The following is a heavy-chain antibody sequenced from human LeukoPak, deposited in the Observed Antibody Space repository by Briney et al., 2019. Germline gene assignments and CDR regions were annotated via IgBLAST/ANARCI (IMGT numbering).Heavy chain of an antibody. CDR1: GGSISNFY. Sequence: KPSETLSLTCTVSGGSISNFYWSWIRQPAGKTLEWIGRIYTSGSTNYNPSLKSRVTMSVDTSKNQFSLKLSSVTAADTAVYYCARTYPEINDRSSWYLPSYYFDYWGQGTLVTVSS. V-gene: IGHV4-4*07. CDR3: ARTYPEINDRSSWYLPSYYFDY. CDR2: IYTSGST. D-gene: IGHD6-13*01. J-gene: IGHJ4*02.